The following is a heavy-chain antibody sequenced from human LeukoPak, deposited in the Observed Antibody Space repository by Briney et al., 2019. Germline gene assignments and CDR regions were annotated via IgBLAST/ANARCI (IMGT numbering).Heavy chain of an antibody. CDR1: GGSISSGSYY. V-gene: IGHV4-61*02. D-gene: IGHD2-2*01. CDR2: IYTSGST. Sequence: SETLSLTCTVSGGSISSGSYYWSWIRQPAGKGLEWIERIYTSGSTNYNPSLKSRVTISVDTSKNQFSLKLSSVTAADTAVYYCARAGYCSSTSCFNFDYWGQGTLVTVSS. J-gene: IGHJ4*02. CDR3: ARAGYCSSTSCFNFDY.